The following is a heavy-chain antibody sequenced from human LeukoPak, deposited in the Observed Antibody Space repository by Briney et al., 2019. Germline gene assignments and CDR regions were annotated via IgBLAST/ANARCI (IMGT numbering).Heavy chain of an antibody. CDR1: GFTFSSYW. CDR2: INSDGSST. J-gene: IGHJ6*03. V-gene: IGHV3-74*01. Sequence: GGSLRLSCAASGFTFSSYWMHWVRQAPGKGLVWVSRINSDGSSTSYADSVKGRFTISRDNAKNTLYLQMNSLRAEDTAVYYCARAQYIYYMDVWGKGTTVTASS. CDR3: ARAQYIYYMDV. D-gene: IGHD5-18*01.